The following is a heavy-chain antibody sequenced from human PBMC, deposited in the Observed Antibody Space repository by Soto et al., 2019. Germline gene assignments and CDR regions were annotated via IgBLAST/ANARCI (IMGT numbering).Heavy chain of an antibody. CDR2: ISYDGSDR. V-gene: IGHV3-30-3*01. CDR3: ARDATHGFDP. J-gene: IGHJ5*02. Sequence: QVQLVESGGGVVQPGRSLRLSCAASGFTFSSYTMHWVRQAPGKGLEWVAFISYDGSDRYYADSVKGRFTISRDNSKNTLFLQMSSLRPEDTAVYYCARDATHGFDPWGQGTLVTVAS. CDR1: GFTFSSYT.